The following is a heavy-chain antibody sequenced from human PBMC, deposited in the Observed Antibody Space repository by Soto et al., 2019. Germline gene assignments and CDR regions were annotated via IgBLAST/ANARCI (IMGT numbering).Heavy chain of an antibody. CDR1: GFTFINYA. CDR3: VRDPRHDTTGYYSPCHYFYGMDV. CDR2: ISGSGETI. J-gene: IGHJ6*02. D-gene: IGHD3-9*01. V-gene: IGHV3-23*01. Sequence: GGSLRLSCAASGFTFINYAMTWVRQAPGKGLEWVSVISGSGETIDIADSVKGRFSISRDNSKNTVNLQMNNLRVEDTAVYYCVRDPRHDTTGYYSPCHYFYGMDVWGQGTTVTVSS.